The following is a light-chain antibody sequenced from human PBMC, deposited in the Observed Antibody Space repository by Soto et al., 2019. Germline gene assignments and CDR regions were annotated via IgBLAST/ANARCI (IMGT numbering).Light chain of an antibody. CDR1: NSNIGNND. J-gene: IGLJ3*02. V-gene: IGLV1-36*01. Sequence: QSALTQPPSVSEAPGQRVTISCSGSNSNIGNNDVDWYQQLPGKAPKLLIYHDDLLPSGVSDRFSGSKSGTSASLAISGLQSEDEADYYCATWDDTLNGHVLGGGTKLTVL. CDR2: HDD. CDR3: ATWDDTLNGHV.